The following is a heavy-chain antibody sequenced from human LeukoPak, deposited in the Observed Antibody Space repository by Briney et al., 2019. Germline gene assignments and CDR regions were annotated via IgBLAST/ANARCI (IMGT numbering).Heavy chain of an antibody. D-gene: IGHD2/OR15-2a*01. CDR3: ARPRYCNSGACSNNFDY. CDR1: GYTFTGYY. V-gene: IGHV1-2*02. CDR2: NNPNSGVT. Sequence: ASVKVSCKASGYTFTGYYIHWVRQAPGQGLEWMGWNNPNSGVTHYAQKFQDRVTMTRDASISTAYMELSSLTYDDTAIYYCARPRYCNSGACSNNFDYWGQGTLVTVSS. J-gene: IGHJ4*02.